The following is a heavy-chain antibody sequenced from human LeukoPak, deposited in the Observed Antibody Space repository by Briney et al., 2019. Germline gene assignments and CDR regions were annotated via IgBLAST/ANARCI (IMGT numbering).Heavy chain of an antibody. CDR3: ARGGIWYPDY. J-gene: IGHJ4*02. Sequence: PGGSLRLSRAASGFTFDDYGMIWVRQAPGKWLEWVSRINLNGGDTRYADSVKGRFTISRDNAKNSLYLQMNSLRGEDTAFYYCARGGIWYPDYWGQGTLVTVSS. D-gene: IGHD2/OR15-2a*01. V-gene: IGHV3-20*04. CDR1: GFTFDDYG. CDR2: INLNGGDT.